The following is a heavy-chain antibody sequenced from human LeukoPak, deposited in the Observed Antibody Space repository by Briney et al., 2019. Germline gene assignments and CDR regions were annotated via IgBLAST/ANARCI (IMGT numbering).Heavy chain of an antibody. CDR3: ARGRNSSGYYLGY. J-gene: IGHJ4*02. Sequence: SETLSLTCTVSGGSISSSSYYWGWIRQPPGKGLEWIGEINHSGSTNYNPSLKSRVTISVDTSKNQFSLKLSSVTAADTAVYYCARGRNSSGYYLGYWGQGTLVTVSS. CDR1: GGSISSSSYY. V-gene: IGHV4-39*07. D-gene: IGHD3-22*01. CDR2: INHSGST.